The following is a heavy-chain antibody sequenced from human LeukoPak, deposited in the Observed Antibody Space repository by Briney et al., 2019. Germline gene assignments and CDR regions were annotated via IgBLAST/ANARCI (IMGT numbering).Heavy chain of an antibody. Sequence: GGSLRLSCAASGFTFSDYYMSWVRQAPGKGLEWVSYISNSGRSINYADSMKGRFTISRDNAKNSLYLQMNSLRAEDTAVYYCATERQGSSGWYYFDYWGQGTLVTVSS. CDR2: ISNSGRSI. J-gene: IGHJ4*02. CDR3: ATERQGSSGWYYFDY. CDR1: GFTFSDYY. D-gene: IGHD6-19*01. V-gene: IGHV3-11*04.